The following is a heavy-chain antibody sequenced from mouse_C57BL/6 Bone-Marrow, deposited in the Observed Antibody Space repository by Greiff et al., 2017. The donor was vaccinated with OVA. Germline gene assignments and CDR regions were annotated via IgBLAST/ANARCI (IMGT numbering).Heavy chain of an antibody. CDR2: IDPENGDT. V-gene: IGHV14-4*01. D-gene: IGHD2-4*01. CDR1: GFKIKDDY. CDR3: TTKSDYDRYFDV. J-gene: IGHJ1*03. Sequence: VQLKQSGAELVRPGASVKLSCTASGFKIKDDYMHWVKQRPEQGLEWIGWIDPENGDTEYASKFQGKATITADTSSNTAYLQLSSLTSEDTAVDYCTTKSDYDRYFDVWGTGTTVTVSS.